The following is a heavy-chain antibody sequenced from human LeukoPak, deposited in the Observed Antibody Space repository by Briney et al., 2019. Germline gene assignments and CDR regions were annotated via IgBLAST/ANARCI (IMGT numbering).Heavy chain of an antibody. CDR1: GFTFSSYW. CDR3: ARGDYGEKGGAFDI. J-gene: IGHJ3*02. Sequence: GGSLRLSCAVSGFTFSSYWMYWARQAPGKGLVWVSGINSDGSSSSYADSVEGRFTISSDNAKNTLYLQMNSLRAEDTAVYYCARGDYGEKGGAFDIWGQGTMVTVSS. V-gene: IGHV3-74*01. D-gene: IGHD4-17*01. CDR2: INSDGSSS.